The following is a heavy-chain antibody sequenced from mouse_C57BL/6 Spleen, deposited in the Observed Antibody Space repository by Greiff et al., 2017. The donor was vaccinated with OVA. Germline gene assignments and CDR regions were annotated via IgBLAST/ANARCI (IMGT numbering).Heavy chain of an antibody. V-gene: IGHV1-82*01. D-gene: IGHD2-4*01. J-gene: IGHJ4*01. CDR1: GYAFSSSW. CDR3: AREGGLRRAYAMDY. CDR2: IYPGDGDT. Sequence: VTLMESGPELVKPGASVKISCKASGYAFSSSWMNWVKQRPGKGLEWIGRIYPGDGDTNYNGKFKGKATLTADKSSSTAYMQLSSLTSEDSAVYFCAREGGLRRAYAMDYWGQGTSVTVSS.